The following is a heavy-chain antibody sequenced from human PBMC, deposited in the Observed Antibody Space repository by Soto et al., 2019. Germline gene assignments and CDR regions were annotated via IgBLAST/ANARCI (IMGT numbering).Heavy chain of an antibody. CDR1: SSNY. CDR2: IYSGGNT. J-gene: IGHJ6*02. V-gene: IGHV3-53*01. D-gene: IGHD2-2*01. CDR3: ARDRDIVVVPAAYGMDV. Sequence: SSNYTSYVRKAPGKGLEWVSVIYSGGNTHYADSVKGRFTISRDNSKNTLYLQMNSLRAADTAVYYCARDRDIVVVPAAYGMDVWGQGTTVTVSS.